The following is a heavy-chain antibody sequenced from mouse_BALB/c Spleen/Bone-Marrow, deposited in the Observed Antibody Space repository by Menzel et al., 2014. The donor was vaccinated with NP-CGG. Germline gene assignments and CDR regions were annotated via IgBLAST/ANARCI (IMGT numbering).Heavy chain of an antibody. V-gene: IGHV5-6-4*01. Sequence: EVHLVESGGGLVKPGGSLKLSCAASGFTSSSYTMSWVRQTPEKRLEWVATISSGGSYTYYPDSVKGRFTISRDNAKNTLYLQMSSLKSEDTAMYYCTRDLYDGYYYYAMDYWGQGTSVTVSS. CDR3: TRDLYDGYYYYAMDY. D-gene: IGHD2-3*01. J-gene: IGHJ4*01. CDR2: ISSGGSYT. CDR1: GFTSSSYT.